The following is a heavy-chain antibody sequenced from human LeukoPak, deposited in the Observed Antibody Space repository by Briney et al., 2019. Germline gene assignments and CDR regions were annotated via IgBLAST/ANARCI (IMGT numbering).Heavy chain of an antibody. CDR2: IYYRGST. CDR1: GGSINNYY. J-gene: IGHJ4*02. D-gene: IGHD4-17*01. V-gene: IGHV4-59*01. Sequence: PSETLSLTCTVSGGSINNYYWSWVRHPPGKGLAWIGYIYYRGSTNYNPSLKSRVTFSVDTSKNQFSLKLNSVTAADTAVYYCARGGDYGDLRYFDYWGQGTLVTVSS. CDR3: ARGGDYGDLRYFDY.